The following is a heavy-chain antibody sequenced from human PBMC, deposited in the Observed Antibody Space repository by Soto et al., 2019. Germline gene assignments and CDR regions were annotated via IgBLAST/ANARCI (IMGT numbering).Heavy chain of an antibody. V-gene: IGHV4-34*01. CDR2: INHSGST. CDR1: GGSFSGYY. Sequence: PSETLSLTCAVYGGSFSGYYWSWIRQPPGKGLEWIGEINHSGSTNYNPSLKSRVTISVDTSKNQFSLKLSSVTVADTAVYYCARLSGPGNWFDPWGQGTLVTVSS. CDR3: ARLSGPGNWFDP. J-gene: IGHJ5*02. D-gene: IGHD3-10*01.